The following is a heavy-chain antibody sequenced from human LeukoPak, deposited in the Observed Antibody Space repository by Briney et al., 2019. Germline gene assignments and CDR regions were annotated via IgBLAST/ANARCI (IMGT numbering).Heavy chain of an antibody. CDR3: ARGGYGDYHFFDY. CDR2: ISYDGSNK. V-gene: IGHV3-30-3*01. Sequence: QTGGSLRLSCAASGFTFTSYAMNWVRQAPGKGLEWVAVISYDGSNKYYADSVKGRFTISRDNSKNTLYLQMNSLRAEDTAVYYCARGGYGDYHFFDYWGQGTLVTVSS. J-gene: IGHJ4*02. CDR1: GFTFTSYA. D-gene: IGHD4-17*01.